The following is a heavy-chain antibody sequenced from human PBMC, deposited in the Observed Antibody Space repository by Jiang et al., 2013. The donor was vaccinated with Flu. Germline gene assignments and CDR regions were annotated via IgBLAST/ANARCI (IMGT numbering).Heavy chain of an antibody. CDR2: TYYRSKWYD. V-gene: IGHV6-1*01. D-gene: IGHD5-18*01. J-gene: IGHJ4*02. Sequence: QTLSLTCAISGDSVSSNSAGWNWIRQSPSRGVEWLGRTYYRSKWYDEYAVSMRSRIIIDADTSKNQFSLHLSSVTPDDTAVYYCARDNGYSYGVPLDYWGQGTLVTVSS. CDR3: ARDNGYSYGVPLDY. CDR1: GDSVSSNSAG.